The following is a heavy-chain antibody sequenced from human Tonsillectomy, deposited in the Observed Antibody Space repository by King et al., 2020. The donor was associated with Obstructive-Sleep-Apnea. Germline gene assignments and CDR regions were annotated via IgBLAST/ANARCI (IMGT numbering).Heavy chain of an antibody. J-gene: IGHJ4*02. D-gene: IGHD6-13*01. V-gene: IGHV3-30*03. CDR1: GFTFSSYG. CDR3: AHPSYSGSWYDY. CDR2: ISYDGINQ. Sequence: VQLVESGGGVVQPGRSLRLSCAASGFTFSSYGMHWVRQAPGKGLEWVAVISYDGINQYYADSVKGRFTISRDNSKNTLDLQMNSLRAEDTAVYYCAHPSYSGSWYDYWGQGILVSVSS.